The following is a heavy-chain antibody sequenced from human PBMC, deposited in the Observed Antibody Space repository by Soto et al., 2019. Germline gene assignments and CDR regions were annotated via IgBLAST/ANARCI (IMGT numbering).Heavy chain of an antibody. J-gene: IGHJ3*02. CDR2: IGGGETDT. D-gene: IGHD3-10*01. V-gene: IGHV3-23*01. CDR1: VFTFSTYA. Sequence: LXLSCAASVFTFSTYAMSWVRQAPGKGLEWVSGIGGGETDTHYAESVKGRFTTSRDNSKSTLFLQMSSLGAEDTAVYYCAKDRMSYNSVWDPFDIWGQGTMVTV. CDR3: AKDRMSYNSVWDPFDI.